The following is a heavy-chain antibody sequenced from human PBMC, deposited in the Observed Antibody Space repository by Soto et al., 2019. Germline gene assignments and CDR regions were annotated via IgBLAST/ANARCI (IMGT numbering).Heavy chain of an antibody. J-gene: IGHJ4*02. Sequence: GASVKVSCKAPGYTLTSYYMHWVRQAPGQGLEWMGWINPNSGGTNYAQKFQGWVTMTRDTSISTAYMELSRLRSDDTAVYYCARSSITPRLFMYPFDYWGQGTLVTVSS. CDR2: INPNSGGT. CDR1: GYTLTSYY. CDR3: ARSSITPRLFMYPFDY. V-gene: IGHV1-2*04. D-gene: IGHD6-6*01.